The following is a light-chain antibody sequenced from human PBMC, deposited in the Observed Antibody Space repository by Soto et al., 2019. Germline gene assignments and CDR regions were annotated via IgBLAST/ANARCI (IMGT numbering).Light chain of an antibody. CDR3: QSYDSSLTVV. CDR2: GNT. CDR1: SSNIGAGYD. V-gene: IGLV1-40*01. Sequence: QSVLTQPPSVSGAPGQRVTISCTGSSSNIGAGYDVHWYQQFPGTTPKFLIYGNTNRPSGVPDRFSASKSGTSAFLDITGLQAEDEAEYFCQSYDSSLTVVFGGGTKLTVL. J-gene: IGLJ2*01.